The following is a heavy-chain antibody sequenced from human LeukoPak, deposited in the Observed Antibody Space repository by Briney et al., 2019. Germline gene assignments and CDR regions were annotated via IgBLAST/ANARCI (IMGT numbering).Heavy chain of an antibody. CDR1: GXTVSSSY. CDR2: IKSDGSST. D-gene: IGHD2-8*02. V-gene: IGHV3-74*01. J-gene: IGHJ4*02. Sequence: GGSLRLSCAASGXTVSSSYMSWVRQAPGKGLVWVSRIKSDGSSTSYADSVKGRFTISRDNAKNTLYLQMNGVRAEDTAVYYCARDQIYCTGGYCYFDYWGRGTLVTVSS. CDR3: ARDQIYCTGGYCYFDY.